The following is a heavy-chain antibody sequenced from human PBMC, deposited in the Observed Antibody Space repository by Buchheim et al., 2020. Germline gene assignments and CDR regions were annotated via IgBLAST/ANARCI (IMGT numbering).Heavy chain of an antibody. Sequence: QVQLVESGGGVVQPGRSLRLSCAASGFTFSSYAMHWVRQAPGKGLEWVAVISYDGSNKYYADSVKGRFTISRDNSKNTLYLQMNSLRAEDTAVYYCARDAVNYDIFNWFDPWGQGT. CDR1: GFTFSSYA. V-gene: IGHV3-30*04. D-gene: IGHD3-9*01. CDR2: ISYDGSNK. CDR3: ARDAVNYDIFNWFDP. J-gene: IGHJ5*02.